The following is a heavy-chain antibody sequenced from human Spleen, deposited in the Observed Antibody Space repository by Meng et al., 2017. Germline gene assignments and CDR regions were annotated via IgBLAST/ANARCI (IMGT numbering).Heavy chain of an antibody. CDR3: ASASYDSSFDY. V-gene: IGHV1-2*02. J-gene: IGHJ4*02. Sequence: ASVKVSCKASGYAFTAFYLHWVRQAPGQGLEWMGCINPNSGATKSAQNFQGRVTMTRDTSIRTAYMELNGLRNDDTALYYCASASYDSSFDYWGQGTLVTVSS. CDR1: GYAFTAFY. D-gene: IGHD3-22*01. CDR2: INPNSGAT.